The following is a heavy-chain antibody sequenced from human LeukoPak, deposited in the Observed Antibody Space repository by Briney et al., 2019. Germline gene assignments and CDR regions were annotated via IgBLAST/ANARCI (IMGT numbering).Heavy chain of an antibody. V-gene: IGHV3-23*01. CDR1: GFTFSTND. J-gene: IGHJ5*02. Sequence: LTGGSLRLSCAASGFTFSTNDMNWVRQAPGKGLEWVSGIGGDVKSYYTDSVKGRFTISRDNSKNTLFLQMNSLRAEDTAVYYCAKNVGLGYCSSTSCPIDPWGQGTLVTVSS. CDR3: AKNVGLGYCSSTSCPIDP. CDR2: IGGDVKS. D-gene: IGHD2-2*01.